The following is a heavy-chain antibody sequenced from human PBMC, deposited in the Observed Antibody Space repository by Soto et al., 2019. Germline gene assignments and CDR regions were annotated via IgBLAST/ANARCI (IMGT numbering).Heavy chain of an antibody. D-gene: IGHD3-9*01. CDR1: GYTFTSYG. Sequence: ASVKVSCKASGYTFTSYGISWVREVPGQGLEWMGWISAYNGNTNYAQKLQGRVTMTTDTSTSTAYMELRSLRSDDTAVYYCARAYDILTGYPFPFDYWGQGTLVTVSS. V-gene: IGHV1-18*01. CDR3: ARAYDILTGYPFPFDY. J-gene: IGHJ4*02. CDR2: ISAYNGNT.